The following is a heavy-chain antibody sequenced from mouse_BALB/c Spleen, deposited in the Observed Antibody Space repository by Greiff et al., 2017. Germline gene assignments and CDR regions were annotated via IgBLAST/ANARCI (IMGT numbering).Heavy chain of an antibody. J-gene: IGHJ4*01. V-gene: IGHV5-12-2*01. CDR3: AIQAYYRYDNYAMDY. CDR1: GFTFSSYT. Sequence: EVQLVESGGGLVQPGGSLKLSCAASGFTFSSYTMSWVRQTPEKRLEWVAYISNGGGSTYYPDTVKGRFTISRDNAKNTLYLQMSSLKSEDTAMYYCAIQAYYRYDNYAMDYWGQGTSVTVSS. CDR2: ISNGGGST. D-gene: IGHD2-14*01.